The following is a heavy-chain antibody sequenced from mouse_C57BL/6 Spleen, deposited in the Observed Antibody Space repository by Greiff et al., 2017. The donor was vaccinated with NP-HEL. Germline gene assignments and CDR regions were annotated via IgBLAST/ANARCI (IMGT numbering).Heavy chain of an antibody. Sequence: AELALPGASVKLSSTAPGFNIKDDYLHWVKQRPEQGLEWIGWIDPENGDTEYASKFQGKATITADTSSNTAYLQLSSLTSEDTAVYYCTKSGTWRFAYWGQGTLVTVSA. J-gene: IGHJ3*01. CDR3: TKSGTWRFAY. D-gene: IGHD4-1*01. V-gene: IGHV14-4*01. CDR2: IDPENGDT. CDR1: GFNIKDDY.